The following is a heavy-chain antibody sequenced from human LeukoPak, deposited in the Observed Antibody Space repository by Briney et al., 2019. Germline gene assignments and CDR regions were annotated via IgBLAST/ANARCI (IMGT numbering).Heavy chain of an antibody. J-gene: IGHJ4*02. D-gene: IGHD1-1*01. Sequence: GGSLRLSCGASGFTFSSFEMDWVRQAPGKGLEWVSYISSSGSTKYYADSVRGRFTISRDNAKNSLYLQMNSLRVEDTAVYYCAGDQNWSPDWWGQGTLVTVSS. CDR2: ISSSGSTK. CDR1: GFTFSSFE. V-gene: IGHV3-48*03. CDR3: AGDQNWSPDW.